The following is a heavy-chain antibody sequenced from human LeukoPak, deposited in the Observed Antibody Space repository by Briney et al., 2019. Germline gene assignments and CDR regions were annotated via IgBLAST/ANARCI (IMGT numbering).Heavy chain of an antibody. CDR1: GFTFSRYA. J-gene: IGHJ4*02. D-gene: IGHD3-10*01. V-gene: IGHV3-23*01. Sequence: GGPLRLSCAASGFTFSRYAMRWVRQAPGKGREWVSAISGSGGSTYYADSVKGRFTISRDNSKNTLYLQMNSLKTEDTAVYYCTTGVTMVRGVITAPSDYWGQGTLVTVSS. CDR3: TTGVTMVRGVITAPSDY. CDR2: ISGSGGST.